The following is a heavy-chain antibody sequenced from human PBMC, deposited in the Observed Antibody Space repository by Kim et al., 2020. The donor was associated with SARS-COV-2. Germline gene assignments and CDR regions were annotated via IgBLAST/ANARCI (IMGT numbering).Heavy chain of an antibody. J-gene: IGHJ4*02. CDR2: IYYSGTT. CDR3: ARMGGSGSSISTFDF. D-gene: IGHD3-10*01. CDR1: GGSITNSDYY. Sequence: SETLSLTCTVSGGSITNSDYYWGWIRQPPGKGLEWIGSIYYSGTTYYKSSLNSRVTISVDTSKNQFSLNLSSVTAADTAVYYCARMGGSGSSISTFDFWGQGTVVTVSS. V-gene: IGHV4-39*01.